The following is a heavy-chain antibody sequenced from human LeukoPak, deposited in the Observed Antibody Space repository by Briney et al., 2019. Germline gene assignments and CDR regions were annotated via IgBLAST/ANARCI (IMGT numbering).Heavy chain of an antibody. V-gene: IGHV1-69*02. CDR1: GGTFSSYT. CDR3: ARASGWYNWFDP. CDR2: IIPILGIA. Sequence: GASVKVSCKASGGTFSSYTISWVRQAPGQGLEWMGRIIPILGIANYAQKFQGRVTITADKSTSTAYMELSSLRSEDTAVYCCARASGWYNWFDPWGQGTLVTVSS. D-gene: IGHD6-19*01. J-gene: IGHJ5*02.